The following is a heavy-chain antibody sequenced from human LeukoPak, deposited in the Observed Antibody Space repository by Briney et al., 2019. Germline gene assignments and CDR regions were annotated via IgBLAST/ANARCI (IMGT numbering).Heavy chain of an antibody. V-gene: IGHV3-30*18. CDR2: ISYDGSNK. CDR3: AKPTHPAAAGTAGRKNSGDY. D-gene: IGHD6-13*01. J-gene: IGHJ4*02. Sequence: PGGSLRLSCAASGFTFSSYGMHGVRQAPGKGLEWVAVISYDGSNKYYADSVKGRFTISRDNSKNTLYLQMNSLRAEDTAVYYCAKPTHPAAAGTAGRKNSGDYWGQGTLVTVSS. CDR1: GFTFSSYG.